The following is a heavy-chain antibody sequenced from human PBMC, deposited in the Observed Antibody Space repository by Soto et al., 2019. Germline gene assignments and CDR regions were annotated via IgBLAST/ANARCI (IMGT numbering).Heavy chain of an antibody. CDR1: GGSINSYDHY. J-gene: IGHJ5*02. Sequence: SETLSLTCAVSGGSINSYDHYWTWIQQPPGKGLEWIASIYPSRTTNYNPSLKSRITVSIDKSKNQFSLNLTSVNAAETALYSCGRQRRGGYWFDPWGQGTLVTVSS. V-gene: IGHV4-30-4*01. CDR3: GRQRRGGYWFDP. CDR2: IYPSRTT.